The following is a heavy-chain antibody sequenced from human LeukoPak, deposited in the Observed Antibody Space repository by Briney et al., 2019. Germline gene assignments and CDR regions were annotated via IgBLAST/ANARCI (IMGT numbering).Heavy chain of an antibody. J-gene: IGHJ3*02. CDR3: ASLHGLPTWARVVGATSAFDI. CDR1: GFTFSDYY. V-gene: IGHV3-11*04. D-gene: IGHD1-26*01. CDR2: ISSSGSTI. Sequence: SGESLRLSCAASGFTFSDYYMSWIRQAPGKGLEWVSYISSSGSTIYYADSVKGRFTISRDNAKNSLYLQMNSLRAEDTAVYYCASLHGLPTWARVVGATSAFDIWGQGTMVTVSS.